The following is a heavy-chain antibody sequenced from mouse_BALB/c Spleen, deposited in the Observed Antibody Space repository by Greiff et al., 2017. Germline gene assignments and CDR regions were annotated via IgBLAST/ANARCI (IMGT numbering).Heavy chain of an antibody. V-gene: IGHV1-54*01. J-gene: IGHJ4*01. CDR2: INPGSGGT. CDR3: AREGLRQGAMDY. Sequence: VQLQQSGAELVRPGTSVKVSCKASGYAFTNYLIEWVKQRPGQGLEWIGVINPGSGGTNYNEKFKGKATLTADKSSSTAYMQLSSLTSDDSAVYFCAREGLRQGAMDYWGQGTSVTVSS. D-gene: IGHD2-4*01. CDR1: GYAFTNYL.